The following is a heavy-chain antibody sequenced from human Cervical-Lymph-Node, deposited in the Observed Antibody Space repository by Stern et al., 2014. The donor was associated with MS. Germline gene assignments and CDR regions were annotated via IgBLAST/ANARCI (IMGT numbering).Heavy chain of an antibody. CDR1: GFSLGTSPTR. J-gene: IGHJ4*02. V-gene: IGHV2-70*04. D-gene: IGHD3-3*01. CDR2: IDWNDNT. Sequence: ESGPALVKPTPTLTLTCTFSGFSLGTSPTRVSCIRQPPGKALAWLVLIDWNDNTFYNTSLMTRLTISKDTSKNQVVLTMTNVDPVDTATYYCARMMGSGYRHYFDYWGQGTPVTVS. CDR3: ARMMGSGYRHYFDY.